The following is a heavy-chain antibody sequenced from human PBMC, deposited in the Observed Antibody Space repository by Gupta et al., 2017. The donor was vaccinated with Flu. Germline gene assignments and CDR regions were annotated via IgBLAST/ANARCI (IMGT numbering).Heavy chain of an antibody. D-gene: IGHD6-6*01. V-gene: IGHV3-23*01. CDR3: AKVQSSSEVITCFDP. Sequence: EERLLESGGGLVQPGGSLRLSCAASGFIFSNYAMTWVRQAPGKGLEWGSAIGGSDDGTYYADSGKGRFTISRDKSKNTLYLQMNRLRAEDTAVYYCAKVQSSSEVITCFDPWGQGTRVSVS. CDR2: IGGSDDGT. J-gene: IGHJ5*02. CDR1: GFIFSNYA.